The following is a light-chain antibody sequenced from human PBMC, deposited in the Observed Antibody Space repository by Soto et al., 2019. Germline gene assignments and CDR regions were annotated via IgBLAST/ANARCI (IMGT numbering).Light chain of an antibody. CDR3: QQYNSYWLT. J-gene: IGKJ4*01. Sequence: DIQITQSPSTLSASVGDRVTITCRASQSISSWLAWYQQKPGKAPKLLIYDASSLESGVPSRFSGSGSGTEFTLTISSLQPDDFATYYCQQYNSYWLTFGGGTKLEIK. CDR1: QSISSW. V-gene: IGKV1-5*01. CDR2: DAS.